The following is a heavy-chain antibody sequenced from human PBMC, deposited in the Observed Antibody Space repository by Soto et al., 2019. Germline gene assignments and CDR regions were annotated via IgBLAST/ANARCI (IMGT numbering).Heavy chain of an antibody. CDR1: GYTFTSYY. J-gene: IGHJ6*02. D-gene: IGHD3-10*01. CDR3: AREVSDYGMDV. CDR2: INPSGGST. Sequence: QVQLVQSGAEVKKPGASVKVSCKASGYTFTSYYMHWVRQAPGQGLELMGIINPSGGSTSYAQKFQGRVTMTRDTSTRTVYMELSSLRSEDTAVYYCAREVSDYGMDVWGQGTTVTVSS. V-gene: IGHV1-46*01.